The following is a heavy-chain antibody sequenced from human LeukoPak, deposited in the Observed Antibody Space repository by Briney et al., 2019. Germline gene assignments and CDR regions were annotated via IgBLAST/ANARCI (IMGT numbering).Heavy chain of an antibody. V-gene: IGHV4-59*01. CDR1: GGSISSYY. Sequence: PSETLSLTCTVSGGSISSYYWSWIRQPPVKGLEWIGYIYYSGSTNYNPSLKSRVTISVDTSKNQFSLKLSSVTAADTAVYYCARAAPPSRSSSWQGNWIFDYWGQGTLVTVSS. J-gene: IGHJ4*02. CDR2: IYYSGST. D-gene: IGHD6-13*01. CDR3: ARAAPPSRSSSWQGNWIFDY.